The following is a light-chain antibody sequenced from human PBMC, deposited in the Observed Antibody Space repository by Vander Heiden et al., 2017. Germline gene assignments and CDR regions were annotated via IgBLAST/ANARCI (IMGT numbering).Light chain of an antibody. V-gene: IGLV2-23*02. J-gene: IGLJ3*02. Sequence: QSALTQPASVSGSPGQSITISCTGTSSDVGSYNLVSWYQQHPGKAPKPMIYEVSKRPSGVSNRFSGSKSGNTASLTISGLQAEDEADYYCCSYAGSSTLAFGGGTKLTVL. CDR1: SSDVGSYNL. CDR2: EVS. CDR3: CSYAGSSTLA.